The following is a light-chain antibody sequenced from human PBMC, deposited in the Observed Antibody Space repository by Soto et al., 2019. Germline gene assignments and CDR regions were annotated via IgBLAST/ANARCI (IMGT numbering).Light chain of an antibody. J-gene: IGKJ5*01. CDR2: GAS. V-gene: IGKV3D-15*01. Sequence: EIVMTQSPVTLSVSPGESATLSCRASQSVGSNLAWYQQRPGQAPRLLIYGASTRATGIPVRSSGSRSGTEFTLTISGLQSEDFGVYLCQQYNNRPPITVGQGTRLEIK. CDR1: QSVGSN. CDR3: QQYNNRPPIT.